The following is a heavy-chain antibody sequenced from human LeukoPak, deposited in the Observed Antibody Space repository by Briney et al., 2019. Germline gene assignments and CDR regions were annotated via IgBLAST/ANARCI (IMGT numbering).Heavy chain of an antibody. Sequence: GRSLRLSCAASGFTFSSYGMHWVRQAPGKGLEWVAVIWYDGSNKYYADSVKGRFTISRDNSKNTLYLQMNSLRAEDTAVYYCARGWDYYDSSGIFDYWGQGTLVTVSS. J-gene: IGHJ4*02. CDR2: IWYDGSNK. CDR1: GFTFSSYG. V-gene: IGHV3-33*01. CDR3: ARGWDYYDSSGIFDY. D-gene: IGHD3-22*01.